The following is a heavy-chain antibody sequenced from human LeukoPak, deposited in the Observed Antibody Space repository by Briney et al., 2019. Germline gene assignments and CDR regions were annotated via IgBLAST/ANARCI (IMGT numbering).Heavy chain of an antibody. CDR1: GFTFEDYA. V-gene: IGHV3-9*01. CDR3: AKGYYDSSGSDF. D-gene: IGHD3-22*01. J-gene: IGHJ4*02. Sequence: GGSLRLSCAASGFTFEDYAMHGVRQAPGKGLEWVSGISWNSGGIGYADSVKGRFTISRDNAKNSLYLQMNSLRADDTALYYCAKGYYDSSGSDFWGQGTLVTVSS. CDR2: ISWNSGGI.